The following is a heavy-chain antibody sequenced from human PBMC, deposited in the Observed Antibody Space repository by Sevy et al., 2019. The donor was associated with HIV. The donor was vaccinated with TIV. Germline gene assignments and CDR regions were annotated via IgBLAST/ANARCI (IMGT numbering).Heavy chain of an antibody. CDR3: AKDPISAGGYYGMDV. Sequence: SLRLSCAASGFTFSSYGMHWVRQAPGKGLEWVAFIRYDGSNKYYADSVKGRFTISRDNSKNTLYLQMNSLRAEDTAVYYCAKDPISAGGYYGMDVWGQGTTVTVSS. J-gene: IGHJ6*02. V-gene: IGHV3-30*02. D-gene: IGHD3-3*02. CDR2: IRYDGSNK. CDR1: GFTFSSYG.